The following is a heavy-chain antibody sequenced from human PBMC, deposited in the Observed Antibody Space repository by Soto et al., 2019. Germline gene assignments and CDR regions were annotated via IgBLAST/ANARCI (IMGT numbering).Heavy chain of an antibody. J-gene: IGHJ3*02. CDR1: GGTFSSYA. V-gene: IGHV1-69*01. CDR2: IIPIFGTA. Sequence: QVQLVQSGAEVKKPGSSVKVSCKASGGTFSSYAISWVRQAPGQGLEWMGGIIPIFGTANYAQKFQGRVTITADESTSTAYMELSSLRSEDTAVYYCARESSRYGSGSYYDAFDIWGQGTMVTVSS. D-gene: IGHD3-10*01. CDR3: ARESSRYGSGSYYDAFDI.